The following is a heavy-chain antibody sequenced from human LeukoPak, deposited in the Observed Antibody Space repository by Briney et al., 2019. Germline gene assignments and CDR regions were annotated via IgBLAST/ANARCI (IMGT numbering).Heavy chain of an antibody. Sequence: PGGSLRLSCSASGFTFSGYWMHWVRQAPGKGLVWVSRINGDGSITNYGDSVKGRFTISRDNAENTLYLQMNSLRDEDTAVYYCARGDNAFSSWGEGTLVTVSS. CDR3: ARGDNAFSS. CDR2: INGDGSIT. J-gene: IGHJ4*02. V-gene: IGHV3-74*01. D-gene: IGHD1-1*01. CDR1: GFTFSGYW.